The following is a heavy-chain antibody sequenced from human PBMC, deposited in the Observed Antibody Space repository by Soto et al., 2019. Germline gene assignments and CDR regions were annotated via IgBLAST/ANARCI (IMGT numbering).Heavy chain of an antibody. J-gene: IGHJ4*02. Sequence: QVQLVESGGGVVQPGTSLRLSCAASGFTFSSYGMHWVRQAPGKGLERVAIILFAGSNQYYADSVKGRFTISRDNSKNTVYLQMTGLRAEDTAVYYCAKEAYSGATSGAPFDYWGQGTLVTVSS. CDR3: AKEAYSGATSGAPFDY. CDR1: GFTFSSYG. D-gene: IGHD2-15*01. V-gene: IGHV3-30*18. CDR2: ILFAGSNQ.